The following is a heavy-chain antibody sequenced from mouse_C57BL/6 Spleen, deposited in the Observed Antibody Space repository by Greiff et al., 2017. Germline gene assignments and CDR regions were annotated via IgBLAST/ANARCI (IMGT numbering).Heavy chain of an antibody. CDR1: GYTFTSYW. J-gene: IGHJ2*01. V-gene: IGHV1-55*01. CDR2: IYPGSGST. D-gene: IGHD1-1*01. CDR3: ARSPFTTVVATDYFDY. Sequence: QVQLQQPGAELVKPGASVKMSCKASGYTFTSYWITWVKQRPGQGLEWIGDIYPGSGSTNYNEKFKSKATLTVDTSSSTAYMQLSRLTSEDSAVYYCARSPFTTVVATDYFDYWGQGTTRTVSS.